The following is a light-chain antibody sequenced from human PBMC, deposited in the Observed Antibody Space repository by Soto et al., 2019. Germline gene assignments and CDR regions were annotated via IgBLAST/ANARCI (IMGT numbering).Light chain of an antibody. V-gene: IGKV4-1*01. Sequence: DIVMTQSPDSLDVSLGERATINCKSSQSVLYSSNNKNYLAWYQQKPGQPPKLLVYWGSTRGSGVPDRFSGSGSGTDFTLTISSLQAEDVAVYYCQQYYSSHTFGQGTRLEI. CDR1: QSVLYSSNNKNY. J-gene: IGKJ5*01. CDR2: WGS. CDR3: QQYYSSHT.